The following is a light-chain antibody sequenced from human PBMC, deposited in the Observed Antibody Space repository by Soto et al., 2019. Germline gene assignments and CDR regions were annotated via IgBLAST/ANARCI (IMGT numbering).Light chain of an antibody. V-gene: IGKV2-28*01. CDR1: QSLLHTNGYNY. Sequence: DIVLTQSPLSLPVTPGEPASISCRSSQSLLHTNGYNYLDWYLQKPGQSPQLLIYLGSNRASGVPDRFSGSGSGTEFTLEISRVEAEDVGIYYCMQALQTPPAFGQGTKVEIK. CDR3: MQALQTPPA. CDR2: LGS. J-gene: IGKJ1*01.